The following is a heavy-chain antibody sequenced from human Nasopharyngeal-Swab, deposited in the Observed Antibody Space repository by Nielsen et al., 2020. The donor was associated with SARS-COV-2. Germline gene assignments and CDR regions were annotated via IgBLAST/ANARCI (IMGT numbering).Heavy chain of an antibody. D-gene: IGHD4-17*01. Sequence: SETLSLTCAISGNSVSSSSAAWHPIRQSPSRGLEWLGRTYYRSKWYNDYAVSVKSRITINPDTSKNQFSLHLNSVTPEDTAVYYCARARGAYGDYYYYYYTDVWGKGTTVTVSS. V-gene: IGHV6-1*01. CDR1: GNSVSSSSAA. J-gene: IGHJ6*03. CDR3: ARARGAYGDYYYYYYTDV. CDR2: TYYRSKWYN.